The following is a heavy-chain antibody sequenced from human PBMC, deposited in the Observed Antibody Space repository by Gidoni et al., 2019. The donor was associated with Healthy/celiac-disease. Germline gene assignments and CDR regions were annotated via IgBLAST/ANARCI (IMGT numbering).Heavy chain of an antibody. Sequence: QAQLQQLGAGRLKPSETLSFTCAVYGGSFSRYHRSWIRQPPGKGLEWIWEINHSGSNNYNPSLKSRVTISVDTSKNQFSLKLSSVTAADTAVYCCARGLTRGWFYYWGQGTLVTVSS. CDR2: INHSGSN. CDR3: ARGLTRGWFYY. V-gene: IGHV4-34*01. J-gene: IGHJ4*02. D-gene: IGHD2-15*01. CDR1: GGSFSRYH.